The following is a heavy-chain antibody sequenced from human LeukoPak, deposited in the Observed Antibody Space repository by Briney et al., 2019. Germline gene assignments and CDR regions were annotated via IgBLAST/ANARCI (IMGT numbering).Heavy chain of an antibody. CDR1: GFTFSSYA. J-gene: IGHJ4*02. CDR3: AKDAFCTSTNCYASYFDY. V-gene: IGHV3-23*01. D-gene: IGHD2-2*01. Sequence: PGGSLRLSCAASGFTFSSYAMRWVRQAPGKGLEWVSAISGSGGTTHYADSVKGRFTISRDRSKNTLYLQMHSLRAEDTAVYYCAKDAFCTSTNCYASYFDYWGQGTLVTVSS. CDR2: ISGSGGTT.